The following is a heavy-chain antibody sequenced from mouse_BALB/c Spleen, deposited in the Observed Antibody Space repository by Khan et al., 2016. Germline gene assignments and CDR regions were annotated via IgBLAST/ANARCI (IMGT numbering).Heavy chain of an antibody. CDR3: AKARRYDEDC. J-gene: IGHJ2*01. Sequence: QVQLQQSGAELMKPGASVKISCKATGYTFSSYWIEWVKPRPGHGLEWIGEILPGSGSTNYNEKFKGKDTFNADTSSNTASMHPSTLTSECSAVYDCAKARRYDEDCWGRGTTLTVSS. CDR2: ILPGSGST. D-gene: IGHD2-14*01. V-gene: IGHV1-9*01. CDR1: GYTFSSYW.